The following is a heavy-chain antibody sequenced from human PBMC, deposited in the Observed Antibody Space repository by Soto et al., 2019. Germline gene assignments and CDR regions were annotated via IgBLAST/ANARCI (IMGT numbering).Heavy chain of an antibody. V-gene: IGHV3-30*18. CDR1: GFTFSSYG. CDR2: ISYDGSNK. Sequence: SLRLSCASSGFTFSSYGMHWVRQAPGKGLEWVAVISYDGSNKYYADSVKGRFTISRDNSKNTLYLQMNSLRAEDTAVYYCAKESMDIVVVPAAKRNYYYYYMDVWGKGTTVTVSS. D-gene: IGHD2-2*03. J-gene: IGHJ6*03. CDR3: AKESMDIVVVPAAKRNYYYYYMDV.